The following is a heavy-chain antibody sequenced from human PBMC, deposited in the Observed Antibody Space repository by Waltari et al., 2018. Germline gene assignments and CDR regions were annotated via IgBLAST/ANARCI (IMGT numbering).Heavy chain of an antibody. CDR2: IRRKTYGRTT. V-gene: IGHV3-49*04. D-gene: IGHD2-2*01. CDR1: AFNCRDHA. J-gene: IGHJ5*02. Sequence: VQLVESGGGLDQPWRPRRVPCTACAFNCRDHATNWGRRPPGKGLGGVGFIRRKTYGRTTEYAASVNGRFTISRDYSKSIAYLQMNSLKTEDTAVYYCTRGLRGCSDTGCPWWFERWGQGTLVTVSS. CDR3: TRGLRGCSDTGCPWWFER.